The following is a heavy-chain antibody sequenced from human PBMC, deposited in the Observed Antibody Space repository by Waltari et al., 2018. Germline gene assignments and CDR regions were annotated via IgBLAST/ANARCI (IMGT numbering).Heavy chain of an antibody. CDR3: AKVMGYCSGGSCYDYFDY. V-gene: IGHV3-23*04. CDR1: GFTFSSYA. Sequence: EVQLVESGGGLVQPGGSLRLSCAASGFTFSSYAMSWVRQAPGKGLEWVSAISGSGGSTDYADSVKGRFTISRDNSKNTLYLQMNSLRAEDTAVYYCAKVMGYCSGGSCYDYFDYWGQGTLVTVSS. J-gene: IGHJ4*02. CDR2: ISGSGGST. D-gene: IGHD2-15*01.